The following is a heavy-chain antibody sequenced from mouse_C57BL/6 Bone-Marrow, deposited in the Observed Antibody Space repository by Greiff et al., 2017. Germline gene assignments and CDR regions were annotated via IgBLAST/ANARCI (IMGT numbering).Heavy chain of an antibody. CDR1: GYTFTSYD. Sequence: QVQLKESGPELVKPGASVKLSCKASGYTFTSYDINWVTQRPGQGLEWIGWIYPRDGSTKYTEKFKGQATLTVDTSSSTSYLALPRLTSEDSAVYFCARDDGSSYWYFDVWGTGTTVTVSS. CDR3: ARDDGSSYWYFDV. V-gene: IGHV1-85*01. D-gene: IGHD1-1*01. CDR2: IYPRDGST. J-gene: IGHJ1*03.